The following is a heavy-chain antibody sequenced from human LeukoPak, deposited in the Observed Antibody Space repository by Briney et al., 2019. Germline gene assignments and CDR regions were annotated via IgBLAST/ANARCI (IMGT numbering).Heavy chain of an antibody. J-gene: IGHJ3*02. CDR3: ARDGITGTTFAFDI. CDR2: IKQDGSEK. CDR1: GFTFSSYA. D-gene: IGHD1-20*01. Sequence: GGSLRLSCAASGFTFSSYAMSWVRQAPGKGLEWVANIKQDGSEKYYVDSVKGRFTISRDNAKNSLYLQMNSLRAEDTAVYYCARDGITGTTFAFDIWGQGTMVTVSS. V-gene: IGHV3-7*01.